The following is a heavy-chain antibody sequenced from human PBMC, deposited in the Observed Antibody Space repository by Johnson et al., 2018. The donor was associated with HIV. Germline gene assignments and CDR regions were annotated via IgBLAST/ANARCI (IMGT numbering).Heavy chain of an antibody. D-gene: IGHD6-6*01. CDR1: GFTFSSYW. CDR2: IYSGGKT. V-gene: IGHV3-66*04. Sequence: VHLVESGGGLVQPGGSLRLSCAASGFTFSSYWMSWVRQAPGKGLEWVLVIYSGGKTYYADSVKGRFTISRDNSKNTLYLQMNSLKAEDTAVYYCARHSTSSTMGAFDIWGQWTMVTVSS. CDR3: ARHSTSSTMGAFDI. J-gene: IGHJ3*02.